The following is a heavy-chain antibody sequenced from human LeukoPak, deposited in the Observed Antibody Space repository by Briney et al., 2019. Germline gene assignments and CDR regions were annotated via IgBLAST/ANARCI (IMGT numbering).Heavy chain of an antibody. CDR3: ARELFGRGIVVAGSDY. D-gene: IGHD3-22*01. J-gene: IGHJ4*02. CDR1: GGTFSSYA. Sequence: ASVKVSCKASGGTFSSYAISWVRQAPGQGLEWMGGIIPIFGTANHAQKFQGRVTITTDESTSTAYMELSSLRSEDTAVYYCARELFGRGIVVAGSDYWGQGTLVTVSS. V-gene: IGHV1-69*05. CDR2: IIPIFGTA.